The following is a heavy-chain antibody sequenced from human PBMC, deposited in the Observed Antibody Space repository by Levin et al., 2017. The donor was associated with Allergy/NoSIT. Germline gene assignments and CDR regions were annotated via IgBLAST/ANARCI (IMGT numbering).Heavy chain of an antibody. V-gene: IGHV6-1*01. CDR3: ARLARYSGSYLSPLRYYYGMDV. D-gene: IGHD1-26*01. Sequence: SQTLSLPCAISGDSVSSNSAAWNWIRQSPSRGLEWLGRTYYRSKWYNDYAVSVKSRITINPDTSKNQFSLQLNSVTPEDTAVYYCARLARYSGSYLSPLRYYYGMDVWGQGTTVTVSS. CDR2: TYYRSKWYN. CDR1: GDSVSSNSAA. J-gene: IGHJ6*02.